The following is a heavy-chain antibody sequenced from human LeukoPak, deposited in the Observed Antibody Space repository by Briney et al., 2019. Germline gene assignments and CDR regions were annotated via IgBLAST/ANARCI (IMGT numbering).Heavy chain of an antibody. CDR3: ARIWAKGDRWYFDL. V-gene: IGHV3-64*02. J-gene: IGHJ2*01. CDR2: INSNGGST. Sequence: PGGSLRLSCAASGFTFSSYAMHWVRQAPGKGLDYVSAINSNGGSTYYADSVKGRFTISRDNSKNTLYLQMGSLRADDTAVYYCARIWAKGDRWYFDLWGRGTLVTVSS. CDR1: GFTFSSYA. D-gene: IGHD3-16*01.